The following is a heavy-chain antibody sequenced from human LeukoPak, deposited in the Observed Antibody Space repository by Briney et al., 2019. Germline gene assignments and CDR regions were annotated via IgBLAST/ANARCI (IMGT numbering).Heavy chain of an antibody. D-gene: IGHD4-17*01. Sequence: SETLSLTCTVSGGSISGYYWTWIRQPPGKGLEWIGYIYYSGSTNYNPSLKSRVTISVDTSKNQFSLKLSSVTAADTAVYYCARGYGDLNYWGQGTLVTVSS. CDR3: ARGYGDLNY. CDR1: GGSISGYY. V-gene: IGHV4-59*01. J-gene: IGHJ4*02. CDR2: IYYSGST.